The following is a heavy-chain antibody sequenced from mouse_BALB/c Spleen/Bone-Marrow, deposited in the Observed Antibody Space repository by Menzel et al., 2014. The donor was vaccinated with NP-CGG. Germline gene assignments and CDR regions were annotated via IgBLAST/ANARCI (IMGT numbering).Heavy chain of an antibody. D-gene: IGHD2-4*01. V-gene: IGHV2-6-1*01. CDR2: IWSDGGT. CDR3: ARDYDNDDGFAY. Sequence: VQLQESGPGLVAPSQSLSITCTISGLSLTSYGVHWVRQPPGKGLEWLAVIWSDGGTTYNSTLKSRLSISKDNSKSQVFLKMNSLQTDDTAVYFCARDYDNDDGFAYWGQGTLVTVSA. J-gene: IGHJ3*01. CDR1: GLSLTSYG.